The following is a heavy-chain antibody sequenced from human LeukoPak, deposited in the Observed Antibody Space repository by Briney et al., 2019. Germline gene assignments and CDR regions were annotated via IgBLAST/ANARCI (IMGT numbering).Heavy chain of an antibody. J-gene: IGHJ4*02. CDR1: GFSFSTNT. CDR3: ARDEFGDYTFYS. Sequence: GGSLRLSCAASGFSFSTNTMHWIRQAPGKGLEYVSAISSDGVNTYYADSVKGRFTISRDNSKNTMYLQMGSLRGEDMAVYFCARDEFGDYTFYSWGQGTQVTVSS. D-gene: IGHD3-10*01. V-gene: IGHV3-64*02. CDR2: ISSDGVNT.